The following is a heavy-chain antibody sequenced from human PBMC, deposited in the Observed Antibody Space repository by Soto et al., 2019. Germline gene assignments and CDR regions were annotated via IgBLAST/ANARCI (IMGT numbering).Heavy chain of an antibody. CDR2: ISSSSSYI. CDR3: ARVSGDFWSGYRDY. J-gene: IGHJ4*02. CDR1: GFTFSSYS. D-gene: IGHD3-3*01. Sequence: GGSLRLSCAASGFTFSSYSMNWVRRAPGKGLEWVSSISSSSSYIYYADSVKGRFTISRDNAKNSLYLQMNSLRAEDTAVYYCARVSGDFWSGYRDYWGQGTLVTVSS. V-gene: IGHV3-21*01.